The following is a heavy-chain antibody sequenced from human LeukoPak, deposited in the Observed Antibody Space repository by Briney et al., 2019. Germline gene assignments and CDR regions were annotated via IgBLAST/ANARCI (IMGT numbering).Heavy chain of an antibody. CDR2: IYYSGST. J-gene: IGHJ4*02. Sequence: SETLSLTCTVSGGSISSYYWSWIRQPPGQGLEWIGYIYYSGSTNYNPSLKSRVTISVDTAKNQFSLKLSSVTAADTAVYYCARGGWELYFDYWGQGTLVTVSS. CDR1: GGSISSYY. V-gene: IGHV4-59*01. CDR3: ARGGWELYFDY. D-gene: IGHD1-26*01.